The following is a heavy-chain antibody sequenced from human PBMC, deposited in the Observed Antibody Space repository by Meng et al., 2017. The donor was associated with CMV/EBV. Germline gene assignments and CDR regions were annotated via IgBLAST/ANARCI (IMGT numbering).Heavy chain of an antibody. Sequence: LVQAGEVVKKPGASVKVSCTASGYTFTSYGISWGRQAPGQGLEWMGWISAYNGNTNYAQKLQGRVTMTTDTSTSTAYMELRSLRSDDTAVYYCARMEVGGGSCYSDYWGQGTLVTVSS. J-gene: IGHJ4*02. D-gene: IGHD2-15*01. CDR1: GYTFTSYG. V-gene: IGHV1-18*01. CDR2: ISAYNGNT. CDR3: ARMEVGGGSCYSDY.